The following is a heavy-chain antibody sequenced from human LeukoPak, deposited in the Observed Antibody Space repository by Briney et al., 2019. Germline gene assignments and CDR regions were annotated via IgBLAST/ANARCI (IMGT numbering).Heavy chain of an antibody. CDR2: IYYSGST. CDR1: GGSISSYY. Sequence: PSETLSLTCTVSGGSISSYYWSWIRQPPGKGLEWIGYIYYSGSTNYNHSLKSRVTISVDTSKSQCSLKLSSVTAANTAVYYFAIYDILTGFDYWGQGTLVTVSS. CDR3: AIYDILTGFDY. D-gene: IGHD3-9*01. V-gene: IGHV4-59*01. J-gene: IGHJ4*02.